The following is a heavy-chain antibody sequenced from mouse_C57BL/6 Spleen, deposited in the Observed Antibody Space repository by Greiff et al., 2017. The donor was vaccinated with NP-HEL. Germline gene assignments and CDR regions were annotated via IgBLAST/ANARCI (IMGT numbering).Heavy chain of an antibody. Sequence: QVQLQQSGAELVRPGASVTLSCKASGYTFTDYEMHWVKQTPVHGLEWIGAIDPETGGTAYNQKFKGKAILTADKSSSTAYMELRSLTSEDSAVYYCTRGAVYDGYPWYFDVWGTGTTVTVSS. D-gene: IGHD2-3*01. V-gene: IGHV1-15*01. J-gene: IGHJ1*03. CDR2: IDPETGGT. CDR1: GYTFTDYE. CDR3: TRGAVYDGYPWYFDV.